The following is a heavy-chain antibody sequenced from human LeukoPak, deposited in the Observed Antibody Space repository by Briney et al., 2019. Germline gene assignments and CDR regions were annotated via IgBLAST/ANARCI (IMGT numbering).Heavy chain of an antibody. D-gene: IGHD5-18*01. J-gene: IGHJ4*02. V-gene: IGHV3-23*01. Sequence: GGCLMLSFAVSGFPLSSYAIGSVRQAPGRGLGWVSAIRGSGGITSYADSVKGRDPISRDNITNTLSLQMTSLRAEGTAVYYCAKRSRTGMVISPFDYWGQGTLVTVSS. CDR1: GFPLSSYA. CDR3: AKRSRTGMVISPFDY. CDR2: IRGSGGIT.